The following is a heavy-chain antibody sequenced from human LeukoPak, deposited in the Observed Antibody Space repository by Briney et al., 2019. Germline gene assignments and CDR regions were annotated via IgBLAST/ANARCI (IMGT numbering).Heavy chain of an antibody. CDR1: GYTFTSYG. J-gene: IGHJ5*02. D-gene: IGHD6-19*01. V-gene: IGHV1-18*01. Sequence: ASVKVSCKASGYTFTSYGISWVRQAPGQGLDWMGWISAYNGNTNYAQKLQGRVTMTTDTSTSTAYMERRSLRSDDTAVYYCERDKPSLSSGWYWFAPWGQGTLVTVYS. CDR2: ISAYNGNT. CDR3: ERDKPSLSSGWYWFAP.